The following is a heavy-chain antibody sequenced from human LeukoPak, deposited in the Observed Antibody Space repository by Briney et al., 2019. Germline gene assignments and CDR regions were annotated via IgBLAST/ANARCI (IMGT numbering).Heavy chain of an antibody. V-gene: IGHV3-30*18. J-gene: IGHJ4*02. Sequence: PGGSLRLSCAASGFTFSSYGMHWVRQAPGKGLEWVAVISYDGSSKYYADSVKGRFTISRDNSKNTLYLQMNSLRAEDTAVYYCAKGSHGLDYWGQGTLVTVSS. CDR2: ISYDGSSK. CDR3: AKGSHGLDY. D-gene: IGHD1-26*01. CDR1: GFTFSSYG.